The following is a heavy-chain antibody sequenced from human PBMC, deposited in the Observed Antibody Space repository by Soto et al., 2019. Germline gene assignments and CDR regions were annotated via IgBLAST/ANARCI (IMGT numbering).Heavy chain of an antibody. Sequence: PGGSLRLSCATSGFTFSTYAMHWVRQAPGKGLEYVSAISSNGGSTYYADSVKGRFTISRDNSKNTLYLQMNSLRAEDTAVYYCAKDSGSSGYYYYWGQGTLVTVSS. D-gene: IGHD3-22*01. CDR2: ISSNGGST. CDR1: GFTFSTYA. CDR3: AKDSGSSGYYYY. J-gene: IGHJ4*02. V-gene: IGHV3-64*04.